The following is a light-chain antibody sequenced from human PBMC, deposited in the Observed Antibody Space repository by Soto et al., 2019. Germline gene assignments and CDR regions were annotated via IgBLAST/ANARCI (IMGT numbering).Light chain of an antibody. Sequence: EVVLTQPPGTLSLSPGERAPLSCRASQSVAANYLAWYQQKRGQAPRLLIFGAFTRATGIQARCSGSGSGREFTLTIRRMEPEEYAVYYCQQYDAWPLTVGGGTKVDI. CDR1: QSVAANY. J-gene: IGKJ4*01. CDR3: QQYDAWPLT. CDR2: GAF. V-gene: IGKV3-20*01.